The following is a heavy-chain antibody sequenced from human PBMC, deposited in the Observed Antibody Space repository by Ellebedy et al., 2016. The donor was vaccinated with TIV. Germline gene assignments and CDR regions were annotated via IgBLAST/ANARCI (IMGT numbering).Heavy chain of an antibody. J-gene: IGHJ4*02. V-gene: IGHV4-34*01. CDR3: ARDQAVAGTWDY. Sequence: MPSETLSLTCAVYGGSLSGYYWSWIRQPPGKGLEWIGEINHSGSTNYNPSLKSRVTISVDTSKNQFSLKLSSVTAADTAVYYCARDQAVAGTWDYWGQGTLVTVSS. CDR2: INHSGST. D-gene: IGHD6-19*01. CDR1: GGSLSGYY.